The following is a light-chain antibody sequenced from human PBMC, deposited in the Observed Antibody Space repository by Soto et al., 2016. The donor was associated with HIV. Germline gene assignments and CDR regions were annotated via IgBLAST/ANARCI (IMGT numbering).Light chain of an antibody. J-gene: IGKJ4*01. CDR1: QSISSY. V-gene: IGKV1-39*01. CDR3: QKXNSASLT. Sequence: DIQMTQSPSSLSASVGDRVTITCRASQSISSYLNWYQQKPGKAPKLLIYAASSLQSGVPSRFSGSGSGTDFTLTISSLQPEDVATYYCQKXNSASLTFGGGTKVEIK. CDR2: AAS.